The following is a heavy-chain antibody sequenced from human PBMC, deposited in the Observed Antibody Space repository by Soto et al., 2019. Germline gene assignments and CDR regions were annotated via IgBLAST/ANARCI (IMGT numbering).Heavy chain of an antibody. CDR3: AKSRDRGWQPIDC. CDR1: GFTFTNYG. D-gene: IGHD6-19*01. Sequence: QVELVESGGGVVQTGRSLRLSCAASGFTFTNYGMQWVRQAPGKGPEWVTVISYDESDKYYADSVRGRFTISRDNSKNTLYLQMNSLRVEDTAVYYCAKSRDRGWQPIDCWGQGTLVTVSS. V-gene: IGHV3-30*18. CDR2: ISYDESDK. J-gene: IGHJ4*02.